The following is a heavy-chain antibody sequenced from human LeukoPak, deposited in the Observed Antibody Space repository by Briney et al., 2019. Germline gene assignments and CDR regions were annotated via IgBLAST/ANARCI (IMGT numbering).Heavy chain of an antibody. D-gene: IGHD1-26*01. Sequence: GGSLRLSCAVSGYTFSDYAMSWVRQAPGKGLEWVLGISFSGRSTNYADSVKGRFIISRDNSNNTLYLQMNSLRAEDTAVYYCAKDREKAVGATIFDHWGQGTLVTVSS. CDR3: AKDREKAVGATIFDH. J-gene: IGHJ4*02. V-gene: IGHV3-23*01. CDR2: ISFSGRST. CDR1: GYTFSDYA.